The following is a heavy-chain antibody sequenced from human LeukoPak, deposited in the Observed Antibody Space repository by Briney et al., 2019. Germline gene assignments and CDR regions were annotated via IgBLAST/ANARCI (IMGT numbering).Heavy chain of an antibody. V-gene: IGHV3-30*02. J-gene: IGHJ4*02. CDR2: IRYDGNNK. CDR3: AKDRHYYGSGLDY. Sequence: GGSLRLSCAASGFSFSSYAMHWVRQAPGKGLEWVAFIRYDGNNKYYADSVKGRFTISRDNSKNTLYLQMNSLRAEDTAVYYCAKDRHYYGSGLDYWGQGTLVTVSS. CDR1: GFSFSSYA. D-gene: IGHD3-10*01.